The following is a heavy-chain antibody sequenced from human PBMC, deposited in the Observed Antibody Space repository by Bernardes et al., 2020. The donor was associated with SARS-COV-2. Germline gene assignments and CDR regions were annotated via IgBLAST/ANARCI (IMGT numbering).Heavy chain of an antibody. CDR1: GFSFTNPRVG. J-gene: IGHJ5*02. V-gene: IGHV2-26*01. Sequence: SGPTLVKPTETLTLTCTVSGFSFTNPRVGVAWIRQPPGKPLNCLTHFFSNAEPSSTPSLGTRLTTFKDTSNSQVVLTMTNMDPVDTATYSCARILRGSTWDDNSFDTWGQGILVTVSS. D-gene: IGHD3-10*01. CDR3: ARILRGSTWDDNSFDT. CDR2: FFSNAEP.